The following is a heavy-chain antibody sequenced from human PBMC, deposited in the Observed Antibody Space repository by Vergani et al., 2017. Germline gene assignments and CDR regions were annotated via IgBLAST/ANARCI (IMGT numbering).Heavy chain of an antibody. CDR1: GGSFSGYY. CDR2: INHSGST. J-gene: IGHJ3*02. V-gene: IGHV4-34*01. Sequence: QVQLQQWGAGLLKPSETLSLTCAVYGGSFSGYYWSWIRQPPGKGLEWIGEINHSGSTNYNPSLKSRATISVDTSKNQFSLKLSSVTAAETAVYYCARGRGREGCSSTSCYRRRAFDIWGQGTMVTVSS. CDR3: ARGRGREGCSSTSCYRRRAFDI. D-gene: IGHD2-2*01.